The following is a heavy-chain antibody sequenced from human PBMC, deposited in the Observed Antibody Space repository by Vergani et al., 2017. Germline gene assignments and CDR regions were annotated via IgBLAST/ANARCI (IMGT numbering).Heavy chain of an antibody. CDR3: TKGSRGYTGYFFDY. CDR1: GFIFNTNA. CDR2: VSGSSATP. D-gene: IGHD5-12*01. V-gene: IGHV3-23*01. Sequence: EVKLLESGGGVVQPGGSLRLSCAASGFIFNTNALSWVRQVPGKGLEWVSSVSGSSATPYYADSVKGRFIISGDNSKNTLHLQMNSLRADDTAVYYCTKGSRGYTGYFFDYWGQGTLATVSS. J-gene: IGHJ4*02.